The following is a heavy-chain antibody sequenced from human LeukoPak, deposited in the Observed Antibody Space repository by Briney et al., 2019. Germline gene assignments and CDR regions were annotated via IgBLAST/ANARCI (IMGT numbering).Heavy chain of an antibody. D-gene: IGHD2-21*02. Sequence: GGSLRLSCAASGFTFSSYGMHWVRQAPGKGLEWVAFIRYDGSNKYYADSVKGRFTISRDNSKNTLYLQMNSLRAEDTAVYYCAKAFMVVTADDAFDIWGQGTMVTVSS. CDR2: IRYDGSNK. CDR3: AKAFMVVTADDAFDI. CDR1: GFTFSSYG. V-gene: IGHV3-30*02. J-gene: IGHJ3*02.